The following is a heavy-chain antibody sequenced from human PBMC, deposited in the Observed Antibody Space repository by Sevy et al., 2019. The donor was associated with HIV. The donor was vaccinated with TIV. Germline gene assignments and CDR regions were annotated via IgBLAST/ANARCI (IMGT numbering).Heavy chain of an antibody. CDR1: GFSFSSYG. J-gene: IGHJ4*02. CDR3: VKEGGGEGGDH. CDR2: IQYDGSNK. D-gene: IGHD2-21*01. V-gene: IGHV3-30*02. Sequence: GGSLRLSCAASGFSFSSYGMHWVRQAPGKGLEWMSYIQYDGSNKDYAHSVKGRFTISRDNSKNTPYLQMNSLRVEDTAVFYCVKEGGGEGGDHWGQGTLVTVSS.